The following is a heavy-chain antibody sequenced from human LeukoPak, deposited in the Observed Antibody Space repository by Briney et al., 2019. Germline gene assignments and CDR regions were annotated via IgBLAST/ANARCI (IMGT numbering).Heavy chain of an antibody. CDR1: RNIFTGYF. D-gene: IGHD1-26*01. CDR3: ARGGGSWYGLHDY. CDR2: INPKNGGT. J-gene: IGHJ4*02. Sequence: ASVKVSCKASRNIFTGYFIHWVRQAPGQGLEWMGWINPKNGGTNPAEKFQGRVTMTRDTSLSTAFMELSSLRSEDTAVYYCARGGGSWYGLHDYWGQGTLVTVSS. V-gene: IGHV1-2*02.